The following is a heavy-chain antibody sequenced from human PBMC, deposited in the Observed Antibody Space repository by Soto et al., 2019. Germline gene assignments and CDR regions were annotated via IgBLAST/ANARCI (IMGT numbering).Heavy chain of an antibody. CDR3: ARGEGVTVFRGGWFDT. CDR1: GYKFINYY. V-gene: IGHV1-46*03. Sequence: QVQLVQSGPEVEKPGASVKVSCQASGYKFINYYMHWVRQAPGQGLEWVGMVNPNGGSTSYPQKYQGRVTKTKDTSTNTVFMELSGLTFEDTAVYFCARGEGVTVFRGGWFDTWGQGSLVIVSS. J-gene: IGHJ5*02. CDR2: VNPNGGST. D-gene: IGHD3-10*01.